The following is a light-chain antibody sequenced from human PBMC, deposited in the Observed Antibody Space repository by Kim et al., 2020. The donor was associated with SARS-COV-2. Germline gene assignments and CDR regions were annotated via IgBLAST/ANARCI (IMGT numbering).Light chain of an antibody. V-gene: IGLV3-19*01. Sequence: LGLPVRITCQGDSLIKYYGDCYQQKAGQAPILLIYNKNNRPSGIPDRFSGSTSGNTSSLTISGTQAEDEADYYCNSRDNSGDRQWFFGGGTQLTVL. CDR1: SLIKYY. CDR2: NKN. CDR3: NSRDNSGDRQWF. J-gene: IGLJ2*01.